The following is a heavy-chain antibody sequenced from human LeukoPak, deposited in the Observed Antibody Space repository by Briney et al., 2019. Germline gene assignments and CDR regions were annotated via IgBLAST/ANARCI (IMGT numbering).Heavy chain of an antibody. J-gene: IGHJ4*02. CDR1: GFTFSSYG. CDR2: ISYDGSNK. Sequence: GRSLRLSCAASGFTFSSYGMHCVRQAPGKGLEWVAVISYDGSNKYYADSVKGRFTISRDNSKNTLYLQMNSLRAGDTAVYYCAKEGSKSSSLDYWGQGTLVTVSS. CDR3: AKEGSKSSSLDY. D-gene: IGHD6-13*01. V-gene: IGHV3-30*18.